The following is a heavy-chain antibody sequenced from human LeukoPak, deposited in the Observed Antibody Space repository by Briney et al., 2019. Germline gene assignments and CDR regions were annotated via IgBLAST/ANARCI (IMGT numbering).Heavy chain of an antibody. D-gene: IGHD2-15*01. CDR1: GGTFSSYA. J-gene: IGHJ5*02. Sequence: GASVKVSCKASGGTFSSYAISWVRQAPGQGLEWMGRTIPILGIAYFAQKCQGRVTITADKSTSTAYMELSSLRSEDTAVYYCARDPRGACSGGSCYGDNWFDPWGQGTLVTVSS. CDR3: ARDPRGACSGGSCYGDNWFDP. V-gene: IGHV1-69*04. CDR2: TIPILGIA.